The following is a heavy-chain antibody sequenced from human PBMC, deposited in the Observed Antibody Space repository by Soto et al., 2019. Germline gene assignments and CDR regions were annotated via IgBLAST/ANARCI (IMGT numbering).Heavy chain of an antibody. D-gene: IGHD3-10*01. CDR2: ISSSSSYI. CDR3: ARARGSGSYYFDY. CDR1: GFTFSSYS. V-gene: IGHV3-21*01. J-gene: IGHJ4*02. Sequence: EVQLVESGGGLVKPGGSLRLSCAASGFTFSSYSMNWVRQAPGKGLEWVSSISSSSSYIYYADSVKGRFTISRDNAKNSLYLQMNRLRAEDTAVYYCARARGSGSYYFDYWGQGTLVTVSS.